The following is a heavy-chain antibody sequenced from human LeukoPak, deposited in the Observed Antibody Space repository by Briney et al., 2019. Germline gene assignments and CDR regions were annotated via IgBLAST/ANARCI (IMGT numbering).Heavy chain of an antibody. V-gene: IGHV3-7*01. D-gene: IGHD6-19*01. Sequence: PGGSLRLSCAASGFTFSSYWMSWVRQAPGKGLKWVANIKQDGSEKYYVDSVKGRFTISRDNAKNSLYLQMNSLRAEDTAVYYCARERSSGWYRYWGQGTLVTVSS. CDR2: IKQDGSEK. J-gene: IGHJ4*02. CDR3: ARERSSGWYRY. CDR1: GFTFSSYW.